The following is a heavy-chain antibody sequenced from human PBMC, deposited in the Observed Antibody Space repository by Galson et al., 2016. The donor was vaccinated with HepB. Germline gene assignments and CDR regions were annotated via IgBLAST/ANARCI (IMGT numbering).Heavy chain of an antibody. CDR2: VNSDGSGT. CDR1: GFTFSSYW. CDR3: ARSYVPGSDRKNYYMDV. D-gene: IGHD3-16*01. J-gene: IGHJ6*03. Sequence: SLRLSCAASGFTFSSYWMHWVRQAPGKGLVWVSSVNSDGSGTGYADSVKGRFTISRDNAKNMLFLQMNSLKVEDTAVYYCARSYVPGSDRKNYYMDVWGRGTTVTVSS. V-gene: IGHV3-74*01.